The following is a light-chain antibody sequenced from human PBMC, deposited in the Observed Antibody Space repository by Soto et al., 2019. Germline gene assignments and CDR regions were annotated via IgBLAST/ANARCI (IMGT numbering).Light chain of an antibody. Sequence: QSVLTQPASVSGAPGQQVTISCTGSSSNIGAGYDVHWYQQRPGTAPKVLISGNSNRPSGVPDRFSGYKSGTSASLAITGLQAEDEADYYCQSYDSSRSAVVFGGGTKVTVL. CDR2: GNS. CDR3: QSYDSSRSAVV. J-gene: IGLJ2*01. CDR1: SSNIGAGYD. V-gene: IGLV1-40*01.